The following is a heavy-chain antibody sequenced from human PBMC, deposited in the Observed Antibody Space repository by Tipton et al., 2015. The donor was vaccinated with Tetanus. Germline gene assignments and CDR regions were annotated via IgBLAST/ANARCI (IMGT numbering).Heavy chain of an antibody. CDR3: ARPPGFCTNGVGNPGAFAP. CDR2: IKRDGSEK. V-gene: IGHV3-7*05. D-gene: IGHD2-8*01. CDR1: GFTFSSYW. Sequence: SLRLSCAASGFTFSSYWMRWVRQAPGKGLEWVSDIKRDGSEKYYVDSVKGRFTISRDNAKNSLYLQMNSLRAEDTAVYYCARPPGFCTNGVGNPGAFAPGGQGTLVPGSS. J-gene: IGHJ5*02.